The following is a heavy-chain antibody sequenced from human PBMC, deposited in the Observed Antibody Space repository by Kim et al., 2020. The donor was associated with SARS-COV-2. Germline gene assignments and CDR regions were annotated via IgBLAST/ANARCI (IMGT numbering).Heavy chain of an antibody. Sequence: GGSLRLSCAASGFTFDDYAMHWVRQAPGKGLEWVSGISWNSGSIGYADSVKGRFTISRDNAKNSLYLQMNSLRAEDTALYYCAKDIESTDYGGQWHYFDYWGQGTLVTVSS. D-gene: IGHD4-17*01. CDR2: ISWNSGSI. CDR1: GFTFDDYA. V-gene: IGHV3-9*01. CDR3: AKDIESTDYGGQWHYFDY. J-gene: IGHJ4*02.